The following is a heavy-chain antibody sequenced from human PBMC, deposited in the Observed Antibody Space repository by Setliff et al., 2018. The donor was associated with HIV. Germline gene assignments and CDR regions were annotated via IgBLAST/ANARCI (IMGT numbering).Heavy chain of an antibody. CDR1: GFTFSNAW. CDR3: AKDAAALPAINYYYYYIDF. D-gene: IGHD5-18*01. Sequence: GSLRLSCAASGFTFSNAWMTWVRQAPGKGLEWVGRIKSKTDGGTTDYAAPVKGRFTISRDDSKNTLYLQMNSLKTEDTAVYYCAKDAAALPAINYYYYYIDFWGKGTTVTVSS. CDR2: IKSKTDGGTT. V-gene: IGHV3-15*01. J-gene: IGHJ6*03.